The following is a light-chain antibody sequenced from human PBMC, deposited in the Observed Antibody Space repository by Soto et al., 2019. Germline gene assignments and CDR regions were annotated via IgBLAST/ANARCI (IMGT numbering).Light chain of an antibody. J-gene: IGKJ1*01. Sequence: EIVLTQSPATLSLSPGEKATLSSRAIQVVSSYLAWYQQKPGQAPRLLIYDASNRATGIPARFSGSGSGTDFTLTISSLEPEDFAVYYCQQRSNSWTFGQGTKVEIK. CDR3: QQRSNSWT. CDR1: QVVSSY. CDR2: DAS. V-gene: IGKV3-11*01.